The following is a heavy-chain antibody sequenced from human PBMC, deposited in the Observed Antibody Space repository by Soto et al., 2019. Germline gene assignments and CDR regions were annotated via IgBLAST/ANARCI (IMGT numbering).Heavy chain of an antibody. CDR1: GGTFSSYT. J-gene: IGHJ6*03. Sequence: SVKVSCKASGGTFSSYTISWVRQAPGQGLEWMGRIIPILGIANYAQKFQGRVTITADKSASTAYMELSSLRSEDTAVYYCARGVITGTTSEYYYYYYMDVWGKGTTVTVSS. CDR2: IIPILGIA. D-gene: IGHD1-20*01. CDR3: ARGVITGTTSEYYYYYYMDV. V-gene: IGHV1-69*02.